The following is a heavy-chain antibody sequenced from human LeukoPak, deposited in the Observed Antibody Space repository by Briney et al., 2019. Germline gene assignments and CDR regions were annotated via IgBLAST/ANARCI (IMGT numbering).Heavy chain of an antibody. V-gene: IGHV3-20*04. CDR2: INWNGGST. CDR1: GFTSADYG. J-gene: IGHJ4*02. CDR3: ARSPPRIAVAAAFWDY. Sequence: RRSLRLSCAASGFTSADYGMRSVCQAPRKGLEWVSGINWNGGSTGYADSVKGRFTISRDNAKNSLYLQMNSLRAEDTALYYCARSPPRIAVAAAFWDYWGQGTLVTVSS. D-gene: IGHD6-19*01.